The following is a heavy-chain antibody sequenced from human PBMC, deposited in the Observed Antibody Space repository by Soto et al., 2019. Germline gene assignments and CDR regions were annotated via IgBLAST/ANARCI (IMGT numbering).Heavy chain of an antibody. J-gene: IGHJ5*02. CDR2: ISRSSSYI. V-gene: IGHV3-21*01. Sequence: PGGSLRLSCAASGFTFSSYSMNWVRQAPGKGLECVSSISRSSSYIYYADSVKGRFTISRDNAKNSLYLQMNSLRAEDTAVYYCARDPIIAMVRGVINWFDPWGQGTLVTVSS. CDR1: GFTFSSYS. D-gene: IGHD3-10*01. CDR3: ARDPIIAMVRGVINWFDP.